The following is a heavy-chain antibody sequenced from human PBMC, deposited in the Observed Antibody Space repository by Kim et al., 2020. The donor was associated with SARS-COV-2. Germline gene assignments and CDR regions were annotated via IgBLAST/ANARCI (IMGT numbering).Heavy chain of an antibody. J-gene: IGHJ4*02. CDR2: ISGSGGST. CDR3: ANRVSGYDLVREYYFDY. D-gene: IGHD5-12*01. V-gene: IGHV3-23*01. CDR1: GFTFSSYA. Sequence: GGSLRLSCAASGFTFSSYAMSWVRQAPGKGLEWVSAISGSGGSTYYADSVKGRFTISRDNSKNTLYLQMNSLRAEDTAVYYCANRVSGYDLVREYYFDYWGQGTLVTVSS.